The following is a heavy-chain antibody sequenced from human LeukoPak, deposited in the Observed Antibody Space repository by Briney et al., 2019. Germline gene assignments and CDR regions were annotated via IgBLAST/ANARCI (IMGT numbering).Heavy chain of an antibody. J-gene: IGHJ3*02. D-gene: IGHD4-23*01. CDR1: GGSISSYSYY. CDR3: ARNGGGGDSDAFDI. Sequence: SETLSLTCTVSGGSISSYSYYWGWIRQPPGKGLEWIGSIYYSGSTYYNPSLKSRVTISVDTSKNQFSLKLSSVTAVDTAVYYCARNGGGGDSDAFDIWGQGTMVTVSS. CDR2: IYYSGST. V-gene: IGHV4-39*07.